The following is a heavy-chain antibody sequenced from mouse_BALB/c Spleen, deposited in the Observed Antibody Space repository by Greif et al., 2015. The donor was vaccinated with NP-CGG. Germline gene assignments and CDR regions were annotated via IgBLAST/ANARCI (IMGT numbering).Heavy chain of an antibody. CDR3: TREGFAY. CDR1: GYTFTSYY. Sequence: VQLQESGAELVKPGASVKLSCKASGYTFTSYYMYWVKQRPGQGLEWIGEINPSNGGTNFNEKFKSKATLTVDKSSSTAYMQLSSLTSEDSAVYYCTREGFAYWGQGTLVTVSA. CDR2: INPSNGGT. V-gene: IGHV1S81*02. J-gene: IGHJ3*01.